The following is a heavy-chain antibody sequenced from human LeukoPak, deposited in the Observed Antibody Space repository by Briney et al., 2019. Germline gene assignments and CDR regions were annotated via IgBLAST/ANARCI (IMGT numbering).Heavy chain of an antibody. CDR3: ARDYDMIVPPDSDY. D-gene: IGHD3-22*01. CDR1: GGTFSSYA. CDR2: IIPILGIA. J-gene: IGHJ4*02. Sequence: SVKVSCKASGGTFSSYAISWVRQALGQGLEWMGRIIPILGIANYAQKFRGRVTITADKSTSTAYMELSSLRSEDTAVYYCARDYDMIVPPDSDYWGQGTLVTVSS. V-gene: IGHV1-69*04.